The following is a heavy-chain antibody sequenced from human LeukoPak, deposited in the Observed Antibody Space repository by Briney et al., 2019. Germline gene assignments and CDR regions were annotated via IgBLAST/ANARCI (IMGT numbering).Heavy chain of an antibody. D-gene: IGHD3-22*01. J-gene: IGHJ4*02. CDR1: GGSISSSSYY. V-gene: IGHV4-39*01. CDR2: IYYSGCT. Sequence: SENLSFTCTVSGGSISSSSYYRGWTRQPLGKRLEWIGSIYYSGCTYYNPSLKSRVTISVDKSKNQFSLKLSSVTAADTAVYYCARHLRDSSGYRPYYFDYWGQGTLVTVSS. CDR3: ARHLRDSSGYRPYYFDY.